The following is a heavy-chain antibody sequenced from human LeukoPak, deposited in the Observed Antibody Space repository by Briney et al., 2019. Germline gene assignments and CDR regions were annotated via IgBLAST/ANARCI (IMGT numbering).Heavy chain of an antibody. CDR3: ARDHWGYSYGPPDY. CDR1: GYTFTGYY. D-gene: IGHD5-18*01. J-gene: IGHJ4*02. Sequence: GASVKVSCKASGYTFTGYYMHWVRQAPGQWLEWMGWINPNSGGTNYVQKFQGRVTMTRDTSISTAYMEVSRLRSDDTAVYYCARDHWGYSYGPPDYWGQGTLVTVSS. CDR2: INPNSGGT. V-gene: IGHV1-2*02.